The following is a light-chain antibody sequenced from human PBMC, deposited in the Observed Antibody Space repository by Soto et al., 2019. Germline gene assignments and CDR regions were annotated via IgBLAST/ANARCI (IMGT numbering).Light chain of an antibody. CDR2: AAS. J-gene: IGKJ2*01. Sequence: DIPLTQSPSFLSASVGDRVTITCRASQGISTYLAWDQQKPGKAPKVLIYAASTLQSGVPSRFSGSGSGTDFTLTISSLQPEDFATYYCQQLNSYPLTFGQGTKLEIK. V-gene: IGKV1-9*01. CDR1: QGISTY. CDR3: QQLNSYPLT.